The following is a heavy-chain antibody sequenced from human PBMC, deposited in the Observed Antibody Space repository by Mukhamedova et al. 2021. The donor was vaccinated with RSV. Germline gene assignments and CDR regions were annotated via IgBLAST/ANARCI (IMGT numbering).Heavy chain of an antibody. J-gene: IGHJ4*02. CDR2: YSGST. Sequence: YSGSTNYNPSPKSRVTISVDTSKNQFSLKLSSVTAADTAVYYCARGPDYFDYWGQGTLVTVSS. CDR3: ARGPDYFDY. V-gene: IGHV4-59*09.